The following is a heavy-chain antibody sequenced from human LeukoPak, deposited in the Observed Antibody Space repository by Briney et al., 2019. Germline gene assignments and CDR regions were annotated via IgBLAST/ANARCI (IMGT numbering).Heavy chain of an antibody. V-gene: IGHV3-30-3*01. CDR2: ISYDGSNK. CDR3: ARARGSSWSEYYYYGMDV. J-gene: IGHJ6*02. D-gene: IGHD6-13*01. CDR1: GFTFSSYA. Sequence: GGSLRLSGAASGFTFSSYAMHWVRQAPGKGLEWVAVISYDGSNKYYADSVKGRFTISRDNSKNTLYLQMNSLRAEDTAVYYCARARGSSWSEYYYYGMDVWGQGTTVTVSS.